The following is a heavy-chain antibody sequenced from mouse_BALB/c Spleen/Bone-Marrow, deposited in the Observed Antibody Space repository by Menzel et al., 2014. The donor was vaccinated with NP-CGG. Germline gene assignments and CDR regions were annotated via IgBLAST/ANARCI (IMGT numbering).Heavy chain of an antibody. Sequence: EVKLMESGGGLVQPGGSRKLSCAASGFTFSSFGMHWVRQAPEKGLEWVAYISSGSSTIYYADTVKGRFTISRDNPKNTLFLQMTSLGSEDTAMYYCARSYDGYYGFAYWGQGTLVTVSA. J-gene: IGHJ3*01. V-gene: IGHV5-17*02. CDR1: GFTFSSFG. CDR2: ISSGSSTI. D-gene: IGHD2-3*01. CDR3: ARSYDGYYGFAY.